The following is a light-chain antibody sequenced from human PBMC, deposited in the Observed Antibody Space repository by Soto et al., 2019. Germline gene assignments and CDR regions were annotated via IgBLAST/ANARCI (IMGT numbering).Light chain of an antibody. J-gene: IGLJ3*02. CDR1: SSDVGGFDH. V-gene: IGLV2-14*01. CDR3: SAYTSSSTLVL. Sequence: QSALTQPASVSGSPGQSITISCTGTSSDVGGFDHVSWYQQHPGKAPKLMIYQVFNRPSGVSNRFSGSKSGNTASLTISGLQAEDEADYHCSAYTSSSTLVLFGGGTKLTVL. CDR2: QVF.